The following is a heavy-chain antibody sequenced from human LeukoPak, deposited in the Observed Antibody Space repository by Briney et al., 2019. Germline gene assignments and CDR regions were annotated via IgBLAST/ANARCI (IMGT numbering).Heavy chain of an antibody. CDR1: GYTFTSYD. CDR3: ARSPPLQYYYDSSGYPGGAFDI. D-gene: IGHD3-22*01. V-gene: IGHV1-8*03. CDR2: MNPNSGNT. Sequence: ASVKVSCKASGYTFTSYDINWVRQATGQGLEWMGWMNPNSGNTGYAQKFQGRVTITADESTSTAYMELSSLRSEDTAVYYCARSPPLQYYYDSSGYPGGAFDIWGQGTMVTVSS. J-gene: IGHJ3*02.